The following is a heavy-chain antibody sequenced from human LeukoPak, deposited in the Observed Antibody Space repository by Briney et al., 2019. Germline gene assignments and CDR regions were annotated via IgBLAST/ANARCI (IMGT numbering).Heavy chain of an antibody. CDR1: GGSISSHY. V-gene: IGHV4-59*11. CDR3: ARDRGYVMPGYFDY. CDR2: IYYSGST. Sequence: SETPSLTCTVSGGSISSHYWSWIRQPPGKGLEWIGYIYYSGSTNYNPSLKSRVTISVDTSKNQFSLKLSSVTAADTAVYYCARDRGYVMPGYFDYWGQGTLVTVSS. J-gene: IGHJ4*02. D-gene: IGHD3-22*01.